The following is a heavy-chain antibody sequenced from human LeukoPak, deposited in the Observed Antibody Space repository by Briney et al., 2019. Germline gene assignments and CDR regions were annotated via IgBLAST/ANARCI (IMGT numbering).Heavy chain of an antibody. Sequence: GGSLRLSCAASGFTLSSYWLSWVRQAPAKGRAWVANIDQDGSSKYNLDSVKGRFSISRDDAKNSLYLQMNSLRAEDTAVYYCARDLFSGSYYEDFWGQGTLVTVSS. V-gene: IGHV3-7*01. D-gene: IGHD1-26*01. CDR3: ARDLFSGSYYEDF. CDR2: IDQDGSSK. CDR1: GFTLSSYW. J-gene: IGHJ4*02.